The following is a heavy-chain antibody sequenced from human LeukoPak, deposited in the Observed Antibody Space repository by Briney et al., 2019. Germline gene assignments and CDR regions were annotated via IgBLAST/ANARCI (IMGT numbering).Heavy chain of an antibody. Sequence: ASVKVSCKASGYTFTSYYMHWVRQAPGQGLEWMGLINPTGGSTGYAQKFQGRVTMTRDMSTSTVYMELSSLRSEDTAVYYCAREASGYDYEKFDYWGQGTLVTVSS. D-gene: IGHD5-12*01. CDR2: INPTGGST. CDR1: GYTFTSYY. V-gene: IGHV1-46*01. J-gene: IGHJ4*02. CDR3: AREASGYDYEKFDY.